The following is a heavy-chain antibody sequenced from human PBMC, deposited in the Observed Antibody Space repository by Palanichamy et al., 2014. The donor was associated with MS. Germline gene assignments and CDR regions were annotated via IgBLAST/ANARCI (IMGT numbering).Heavy chain of an antibody. D-gene: IGHD4-17*01. J-gene: IGHJ3*02. Sequence: QLQLQESGPGLVKPSETLSLTCTVSGDSISGSNYYWGWIRQPPGKGLEWIASIYYGGGTYYNPSLKSRVTISVDTSKSQFSLKLSSVTAADTAVYYCAGTFTVFAFDIWGRGTMVTVSS. CDR3: AGTFTVFAFDI. CDR1: GDSISGSNYY. CDR2: IYYGGGT. V-gene: IGHV4-39*01.